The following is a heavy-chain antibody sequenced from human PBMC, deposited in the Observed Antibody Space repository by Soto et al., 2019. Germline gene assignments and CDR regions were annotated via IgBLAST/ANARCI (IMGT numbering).Heavy chain of an antibody. V-gene: IGHV1-46*01. CDR2: INPSGGST. Sequence: ASVKVSCKASGYTFTSYYMHWVRQAPGQGLEWMGIINPSGGSTSYAQKFQGRVTMTRDTSTSTVYMELSSLRSEDTAVYYCARDWGQLWPYNWFDPWGQGTLVTVSS. CDR1: GYTFTSYY. D-gene: IGHD5-18*01. J-gene: IGHJ5*02. CDR3: ARDWGQLWPYNWFDP.